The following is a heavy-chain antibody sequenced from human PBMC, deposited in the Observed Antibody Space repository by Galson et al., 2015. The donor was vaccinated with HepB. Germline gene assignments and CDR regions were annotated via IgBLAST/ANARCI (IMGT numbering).Heavy chain of an antibody. CDR2: INDSGENT. Sequence: SLRLSCAASGFTFRNSGMTWVRQSPGKGLEWVSTINDSGENTHHVDSVKGRFTISRDNSRNTLSLQLNNLRAEDTAIYYCVGWLASQLDHWGQGTLVTVSS. V-gene: IGHV3-23*01. CDR1: GFTFRNSG. CDR3: VGWLASQLDH. J-gene: IGHJ4*02. D-gene: IGHD3-3*01.